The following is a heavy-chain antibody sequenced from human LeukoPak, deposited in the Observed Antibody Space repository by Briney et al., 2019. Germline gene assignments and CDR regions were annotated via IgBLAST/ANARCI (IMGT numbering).Heavy chain of an antibody. CDR3: ARDHEDILTGYYPWFDP. V-gene: IGHV1-18*01. CDR1: GYTFTSYG. J-gene: IGHJ5*02. D-gene: IGHD3-9*01. Sequence: ASVKVSCKASGYTFTSYGISWVRQAPGQGLEWMGWISAYNGNTNYAQKLQGRVTMTTDTSTSTAYMELRSLRSDDTAVYYCARDHEDILTGYYPWFDPWGQGTLVTVSS. CDR2: ISAYNGNT.